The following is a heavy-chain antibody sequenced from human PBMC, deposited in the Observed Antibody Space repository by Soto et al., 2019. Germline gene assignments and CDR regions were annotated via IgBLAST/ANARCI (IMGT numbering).Heavy chain of an antibody. CDR2: IYYSGST. CDR3: ARDRRNCSGVSCYYYYYYGMDV. V-gene: IGHV4-59*12. Sequence: PSETLSLTCTVSGGSISSYYWSWIRQPPGKGLEWIGYIYYSGSTNYNPSLKSRVTISVDTSKNQFSLKLSSVTAADTAVYYCARDRRNCSGVSCYYYYYYGMDVWGQGTTVIVSS. CDR1: GGSISSYY. J-gene: IGHJ6*02. D-gene: IGHD2-15*01.